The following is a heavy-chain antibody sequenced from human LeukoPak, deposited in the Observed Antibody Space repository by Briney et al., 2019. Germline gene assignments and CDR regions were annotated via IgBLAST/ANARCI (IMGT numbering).Heavy chain of an antibody. D-gene: IGHD6-25*01. CDR1: GFTFSDYG. CDR3: AKDRGSGVYVEHLDY. Sequence: GGSLRLSCAASGFTFSDYGMHWVRQAPGKGLEWVAFLQFDGSNKNYGDSVKGRFTISRDNSKHTLYLQMNNLRSEDTAVYYCAKDRGSGVYVEHLDYWGQGTLVSVSS. V-gene: IGHV3-30*02. J-gene: IGHJ4*02. CDR2: LQFDGSNK.